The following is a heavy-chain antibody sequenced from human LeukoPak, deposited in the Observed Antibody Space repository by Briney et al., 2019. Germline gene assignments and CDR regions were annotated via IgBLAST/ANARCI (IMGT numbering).Heavy chain of an antibody. V-gene: IGHV4-39*01. CDR3: ARHRRDNNLFDP. CDR1: GASIRSGDYY. D-gene: IGHD5-24*01. J-gene: IGHJ5*02. Sequence: SETLSLTCTVSGASIRSGDYYCDWIRQPPGKGLEWIGDINYRGGTSYYPSLTTRVSMSVNTTKNQFSQLWRPVTAAVTTVHYCARHRRDNNLFDPWSQGTLVTVPS. CDR2: INYRGGT.